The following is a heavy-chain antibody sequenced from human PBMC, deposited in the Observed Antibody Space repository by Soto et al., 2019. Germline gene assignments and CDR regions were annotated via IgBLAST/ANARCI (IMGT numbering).Heavy chain of an antibody. V-gene: IGHV3-7*03. D-gene: IGHD3-22*01. CDR3: ARDAGPRYYYDSSGYQTYYYYGMDV. Sequence: PGGSLRLSCAASGFTFSSYWMSWVRQAPGKGLEWVANIKQDGSEKYYVDSVKGRFTISRDNAKNSLYLQMNSLRAEDTAGYYCARDAGPRYYYDSSGYQTYYYYGMDVWGQGTTVTVSS. CDR2: IKQDGSEK. J-gene: IGHJ6*02. CDR1: GFTFSSYW.